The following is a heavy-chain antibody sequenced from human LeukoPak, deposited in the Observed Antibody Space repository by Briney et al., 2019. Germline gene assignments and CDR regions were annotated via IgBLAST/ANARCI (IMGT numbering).Heavy chain of an antibody. CDR3: ARHVSSSRVAYDV. CDR2: RNCADSDT. CDR1: GYTFSSYW. D-gene: IGHD2-2*01. J-gene: IGHJ3*01. Sequence: GESLQISCKGSGYTFSSYWIGWVRPMPGKGLEWMGLRNCADSDTRYSPSFQGQVTISVDKSISTAYLEWSSLKASDTAMYYCARHVSSSRVAYDVRGQGTMVTVSS. V-gene: IGHV5-51*01.